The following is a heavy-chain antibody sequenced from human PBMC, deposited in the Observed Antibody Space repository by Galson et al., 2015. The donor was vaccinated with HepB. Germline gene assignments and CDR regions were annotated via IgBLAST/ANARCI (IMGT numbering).Heavy chain of an antibody. Sequence: SQRLSCAASGFTFSNYAMHWVRPAPGKGSEYVSALTGTGGTTHYAHSAKGRFTISGDFSRNTMYLQTDSLRPEDMAVYYCARERESSGYFGYFDLWGRGTPVIVSS. CDR1: GFTFSNYA. CDR2: LTGTGGTT. CDR3: ARERESSGYFGYFDL. V-gene: IGHV3-64*01. J-gene: IGHJ2*01. D-gene: IGHD3-22*01.